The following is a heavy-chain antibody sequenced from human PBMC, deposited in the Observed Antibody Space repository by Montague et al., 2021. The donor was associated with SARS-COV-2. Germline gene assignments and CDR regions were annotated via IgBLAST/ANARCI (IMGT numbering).Heavy chain of an antibody. CDR1: GGSISGYY. D-gene: IGHD1-26*01. CDR3: AGRCRWAMEV. CDR2: IYYSGSI. V-gene: IGHV4-59*08. J-gene: IGHJ6*02. Sequence: SETLSLTCSVSGGSISGYYWSWIRQPPGKGLEWIGYIYYSGSINXNPSLKSRLTISVDTSKNQFSLKLSSVTAADTAVYYCAGRCRWAMEVWGQGTTVTVSS.